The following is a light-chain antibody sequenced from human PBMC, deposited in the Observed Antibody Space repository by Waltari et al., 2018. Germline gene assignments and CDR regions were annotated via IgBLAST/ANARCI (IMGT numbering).Light chain of an antibody. J-gene: IGKJ4*01. Sequence: LVYGAGKTYLNWFQQGRVQSPRRLSYKFSNRDSGVPDRFSGSGSGTEFTLTISRVEAEDVGMYYCMQGTHWPLTFGGGTKVEIK. V-gene: IGKV2-30*01. CDR2: KFS. CDR3: MQGTHWPLT. CDR1: LVYGAGKTY.